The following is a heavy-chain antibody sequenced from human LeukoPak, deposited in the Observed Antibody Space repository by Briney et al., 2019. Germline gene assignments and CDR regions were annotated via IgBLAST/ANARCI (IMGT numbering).Heavy chain of an antibody. CDR3: ARFSQLAYSTDP. CDR1: GYAFTSYD. CDR2: MNTNSGNT. V-gene: IGHV1-8*01. D-gene: IGHD6-13*01. J-gene: IGHJ5*02. Sequence: ASVKLTCKASGYAFTSYDINWVRQANGQGLEWKGWMNTNSGNTGYAQKFQGRVTMTRNTSISTAYMELSSLRSEDTAVYYCARFSQLAYSTDPWGQGTLVTVSS.